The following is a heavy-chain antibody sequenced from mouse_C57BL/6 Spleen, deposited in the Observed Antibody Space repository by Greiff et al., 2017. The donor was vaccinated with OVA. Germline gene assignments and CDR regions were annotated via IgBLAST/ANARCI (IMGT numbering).Heavy chain of an antibody. CDR1: GYTFTSYW. D-gene: IGHD1-1*01. Sequence: VQLQQPGAELVLPGASVKLSCKASGYTFTSYWMHWVKQGPGQGLEWIGEIDPSDSYTNYNQTFKGQSTLTVDKSSSTTCMQLSSLTSEDSAVYYCARGRDYWGQGTTLTVSS. CDR2: IDPSDSYT. V-gene: IGHV1-69*01. J-gene: IGHJ2*01. CDR3: ARGRDY.